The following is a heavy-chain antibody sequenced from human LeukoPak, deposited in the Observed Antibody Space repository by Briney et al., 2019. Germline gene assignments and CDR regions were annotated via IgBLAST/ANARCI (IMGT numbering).Heavy chain of an antibody. D-gene: IGHD3-22*01. Sequence: SETLSLTCTVSGCSVSSGSYYWSWIRQPPGKGLEWIGYIYYSGSTNYNPSLKSRVTISVDTSKNQFSLKLSSVTAADTAVYYCARAVVYYDSSGYHYYYVTNVWGQGTTVTVSS. J-gene: IGHJ6*02. CDR2: IYYSGST. CDR3: ARAVVYYDSSGYHYYYVTNV. CDR1: GCSVSSGSYY. V-gene: IGHV4-61*01.